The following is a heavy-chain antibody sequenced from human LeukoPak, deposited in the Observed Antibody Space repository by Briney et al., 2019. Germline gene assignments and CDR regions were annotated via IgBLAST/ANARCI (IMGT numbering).Heavy chain of an antibody. CDR2: IYYSGST. CDR3: ARGVMVAASFDY. Sequence: SETLSLTCTVSGGSISSYYWRWIRQPPGKGLEWIGYIYYSGSTNYNPSLKSRVTISVDTSKNQFSLKLSSVTAADTGVYYCARGVMVAASFDYWGQGTLVTVSS. J-gene: IGHJ4*02. CDR1: GGSISSYY. D-gene: IGHD2-15*01. V-gene: IGHV4-59*01.